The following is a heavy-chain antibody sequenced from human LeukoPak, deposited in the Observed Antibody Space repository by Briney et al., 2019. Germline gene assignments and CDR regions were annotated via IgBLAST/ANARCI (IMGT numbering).Heavy chain of an antibody. Sequence: GESLKISCKGSGYSFTSYWIGWVRQMPGKGLEWMGIIYPGDSDTRYSPSFQGQVTISADKSISTAYLQWSSLKAPDTAMYYCARLGAIYDSSGYLRYWGQGTLVTVSS. D-gene: IGHD3-22*01. CDR1: GYSFTSYW. CDR3: ARLGAIYDSSGYLRY. CDR2: IYPGDSDT. V-gene: IGHV5-51*01. J-gene: IGHJ4*02.